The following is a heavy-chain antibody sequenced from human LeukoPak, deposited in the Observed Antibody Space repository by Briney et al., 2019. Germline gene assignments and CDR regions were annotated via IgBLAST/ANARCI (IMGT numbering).Heavy chain of an antibody. V-gene: IGHV4-59*13. D-gene: IGHD6-13*01. Sequence: SETLSLTCTVSGGSISSYYWSWIRQPPGKGLEWIGYIYYTGSTDYNPSLKSRVAISVDTSKNQFSLKLSSVTAADTAVYYCARVSKAAPGTFDYWGQGTLVTVSS. CDR1: GGSISSYY. CDR2: IYYTGST. J-gene: IGHJ4*02. CDR3: ARVSKAAPGTFDY.